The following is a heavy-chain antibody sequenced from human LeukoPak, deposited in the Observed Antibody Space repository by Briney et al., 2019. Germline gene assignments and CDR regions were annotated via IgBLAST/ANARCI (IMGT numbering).Heavy chain of an antibody. CDR2: INHDGSDI. CDR1: GFTVSTYV. Sequence: GRSLRLSCAVSGFTVSTYVMHWVRRGPGEGLVRVSRINHDGSDISYADYVKGRSTISRDNAKNTLYLQMNSLRADDTAIYYYVRDSNFKIDYWGQGTLVTVSS. D-gene: IGHD5-24*01. J-gene: IGHJ4*02. V-gene: IGHV3-74*01. CDR3: VRDSNFKIDY.